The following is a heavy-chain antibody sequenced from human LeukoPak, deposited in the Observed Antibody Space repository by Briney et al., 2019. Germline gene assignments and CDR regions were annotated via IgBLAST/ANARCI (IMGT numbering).Heavy chain of an antibody. CDR1: GGSISSGGYY. CDR2: IYYSGST. Sequence: PSQTLSLTCTVSGGSISSGGYYWSWIRQHPGKGLEWIGYIYYSGSTYYNPSLKSRVTISVDTSKNQFSLKLSSVTAADTAVYYCARDHCSSTSCYRYGHGAFDIWGQGTMVTVSS. CDR3: ARDHCSSTSCYRYGHGAFDI. V-gene: IGHV4-31*03. J-gene: IGHJ3*02. D-gene: IGHD2-2*01.